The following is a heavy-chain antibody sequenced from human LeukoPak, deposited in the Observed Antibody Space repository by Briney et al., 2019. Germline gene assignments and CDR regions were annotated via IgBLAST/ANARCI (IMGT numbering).Heavy chain of an antibody. CDR1: GYTFSSYY. CDR3: ARVAAEVVGVPGAIGFGWLRRDYYYMDV. CDR2: INPSGGST. V-gene: IGHV1-46*01. D-gene: IGHD2-2*02. Sequence: ASVTVSCKESGYTFSSYYMHWVRQAPGEGLEWMGIINPSGGSTIYAQKFKGRVTMTRDMSTSTVPMELSSLRSEDTAVYYCARVAAEVVGVPGAIGFGWLRRDYYYMDVWGKGTPVTVSS. J-gene: IGHJ6*03.